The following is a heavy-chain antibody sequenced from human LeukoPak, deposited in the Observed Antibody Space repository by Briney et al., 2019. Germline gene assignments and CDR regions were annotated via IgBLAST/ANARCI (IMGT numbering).Heavy chain of an antibody. J-gene: IGHJ6*03. V-gene: IGHV1-18*01. CDR2: ISAYNGNT. CDR1: GYTFTSYG. Sequence: ASVKVSCKASGYTFTSYGISWVRQAPGQGLEWMGWISAYNGNTNYAQKLQGRVTMTTDTSTSTAYMELRSLRSDDTAVYYCARDYSGVAYYDFWSGYYNYYYMDVWGKGTTVTVSS. D-gene: IGHD3-3*01. CDR3: ARDYSGVAYYDFWSGYYNYYYMDV.